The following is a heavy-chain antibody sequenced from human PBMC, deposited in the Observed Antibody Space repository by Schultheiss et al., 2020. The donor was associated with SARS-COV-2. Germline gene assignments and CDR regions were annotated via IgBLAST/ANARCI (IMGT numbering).Heavy chain of an antibody. CDR2: INPNSGNT. V-gene: IGHV1-8*02. Sequence: ASVKVSCKASGYTFTGYYMHWVRQAPGQGLEWMGWINPNSGNTGYAQKFQGRVTMTRNTSISTAYMELSSLRSEDTAVYYCARAPDGHIVAHPMMDFPPDVWGQGTTVTVSS. J-gene: IGHJ6*02. CDR1: GYTFTGYY. D-gene: IGHD2-21*01. CDR3: ARAPDGHIVAHPMMDFPPDV.